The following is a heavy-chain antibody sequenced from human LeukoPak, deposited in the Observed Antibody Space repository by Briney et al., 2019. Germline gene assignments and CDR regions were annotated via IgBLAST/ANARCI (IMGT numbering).Heavy chain of an antibody. J-gene: IGHJ5*02. CDR2: ISGSGGST. D-gene: IGHD6-13*01. CDR1: GFTFSSYA. CDR3: ARQGLRVNWFDP. Sequence: PGGSLRLSCAASGFTFSSYAMSWVRQAPGKGLEWVSAISGSGGSTYYADSVKGRFTISRDNAKNSLYLQMNSLRAEDTAVYYCARQGLRVNWFDPWGQGTLVTVSS. V-gene: IGHV3-23*01.